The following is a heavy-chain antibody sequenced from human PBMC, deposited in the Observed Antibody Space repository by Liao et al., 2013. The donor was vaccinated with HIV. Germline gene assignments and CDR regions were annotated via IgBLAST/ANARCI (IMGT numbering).Heavy chain of an antibody. CDR1: GGSISSGSYY. CDR3: ARHFWSGYFVPYLGYFDL. J-gene: IGHJ2*01. V-gene: IGHV4-61*02. Sequence: QVQLQESGPGLVKPSQTLSLTCTVSGGSISSGSYYWSWIRQPAGKGLEWIGSIYYSGSTYYNPSLKSRVTISVDTSKNQFSLKLSSVTAADTAVYYCARHFWSGYFVPYLGYFDLWGRGTLVTVSS. D-gene: IGHD3-3*02. CDR2: IYYSGST.